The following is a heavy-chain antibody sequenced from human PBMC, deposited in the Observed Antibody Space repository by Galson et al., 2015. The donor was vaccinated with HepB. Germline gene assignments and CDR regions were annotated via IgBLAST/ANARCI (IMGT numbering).Heavy chain of an antibody. Sequence: SLRLSCAASGFTFSSYAMHWVRQAPGRGLEWVAGISYDGRNKYYADSVKGRFTISRDNTKKTLYLQMNRLRDEDTAVYYCARDSPTSCSSTSCYAGYFDSWGQGTLVTVSS. V-gene: IGHV3-30*04. CDR2: ISYDGRNK. D-gene: IGHD2-2*01. J-gene: IGHJ4*02. CDR1: GFTFSSYA. CDR3: ARDSPTSCSSTSCYAGYFDS.